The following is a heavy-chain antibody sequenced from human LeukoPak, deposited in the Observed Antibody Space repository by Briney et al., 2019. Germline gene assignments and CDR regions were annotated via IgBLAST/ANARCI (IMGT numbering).Heavy chain of an antibody. CDR1: GFTFSSYS. J-gene: IGHJ5*02. Sequence: GGSLRLSCAASGFTFSSYSMNWVRQAPGKGLEWVSSISSSSSYIYYADSVKGRFTISRHNAKNSLYLQMNSLRAEDTAVYYCARDLSTTVTSNWFDPWGQGTLVTVSS. V-gene: IGHV3-21*01. CDR3: ARDLSTTVTSNWFDP. D-gene: IGHD4-17*01. CDR2: ISSSSSYI.